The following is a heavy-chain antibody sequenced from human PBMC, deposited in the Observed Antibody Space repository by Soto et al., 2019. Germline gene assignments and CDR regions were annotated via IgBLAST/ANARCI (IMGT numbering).Heavy chain of an antibody. Sequence: SETLSLTCTVSGGSVSSGSYYWSWIRQPPGKGLEWIGYIYYSGSTNYNPSLKSRVIISVDTSKNQFSLELRSLTAADTAVYSCVRDTSLSLQLGFDIWGQGTMVTVSS. D-gene: IGHD3-16*01. CDR1: GGSVSSGSYY. J-gene: IGHJ3*02. CDR3: VRDTSLSLQLGFDI. CDR2: IYYSGST. V-gene: IGHV4-61*01.